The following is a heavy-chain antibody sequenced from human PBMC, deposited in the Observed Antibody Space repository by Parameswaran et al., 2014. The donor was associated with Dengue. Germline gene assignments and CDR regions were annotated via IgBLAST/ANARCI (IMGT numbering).Heavy chain of an antibody. V-gene: IGHV1-18*01. J-gene: IGHJ4*02. Sequence: RLVRQAPGQGLEWMGWISAYNGNTNYAQKLQGRVTMTTDTSTSTAYMELRSLRSDDTAVYYCARARLVGATTLDYFDYWGQGTLVTSPQ. CDR2: ISAYNGNT. D-gene: IGHD1-26*01. CDR3: ARARLVGATTLDYFDY.